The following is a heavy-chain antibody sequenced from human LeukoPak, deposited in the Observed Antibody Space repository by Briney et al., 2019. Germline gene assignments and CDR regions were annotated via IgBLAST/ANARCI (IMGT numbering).Heavy chain of an antibody. CDR2: IYYSGST. D-gene: IGHD6-19*01. CDR3: ARDFRGYSSGWYGAYYFDY. J-gene: IGHJ4*02. V-gene: IGHV4-59*12. Sequence: PSETLSLTCTVSGGSISSYYWSWIRQPPGKGLEWIGYIYYSGSTNYNPSLKSRVTISVDTSKNQFSLKLSSVTAADTAVYYCARDFRGYSSGWYGAYYFDYWGQGTLVTVSS. CDR1: GGSISSYY.